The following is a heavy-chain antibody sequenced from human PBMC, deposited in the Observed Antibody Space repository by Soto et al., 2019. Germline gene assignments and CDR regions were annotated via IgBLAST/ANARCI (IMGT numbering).Heavy chain of an antibody. J-gene: IGHJ4*02. D-gene: IGHD4-17*01. Sequence: GGSLSLSCAASGFTFSSSTMNWVRQAPGKGLEWVSSISSDSVWIYYAASVKGRFTISRDNAKNSLFLQMSSLRAEDTAVYYCASGSYGDYSDWGQGTLVTVSS. CDR1: GFTFSSST. CDR3: ASGSYGDYSD. CDR2: ISSDSVWI. V-gene: IGHV3-21*01.